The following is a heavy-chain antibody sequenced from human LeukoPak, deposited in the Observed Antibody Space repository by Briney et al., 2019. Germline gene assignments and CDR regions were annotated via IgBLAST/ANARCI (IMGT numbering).Heavy chain of an antibody. Sequence: GGSLRLSCAASGFTFSNAWMSWVRQAPGKGLEWVGRIKSKTDGGTTDYAAPVKGRFTISRDDSKNTLYLQMNSLKTEDTAVYYCTTGRRLGELSQPIWGQGTLVTVSS. D-gene: IGHD3-16*02. CDR1: GFTFSNAW. CDR3: TTGRRLGELSQPI. J-gene: IGHJ4*02. CDR2: IKSKTDGGTT. V-gene: IGHV3-15*01.